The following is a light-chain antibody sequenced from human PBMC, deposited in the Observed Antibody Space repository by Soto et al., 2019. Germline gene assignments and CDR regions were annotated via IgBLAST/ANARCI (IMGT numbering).Light chain of an antibody. CDR3: QQYNSYSST. CDR2: DAS. CDR1: QSIGNW. J-gene: IGKJ1*01. Sequence: IQRTQSPSTLSVCVGYRVTITCRASQSIGNWLAWYQQKPGKAPKLLIYDASSLESGVPSRFSGSGSGTEFTLNISSLQPDDFATYYCQQYNSYSSTFGQGTKVDI. V-gene: IGKV1-5*01.